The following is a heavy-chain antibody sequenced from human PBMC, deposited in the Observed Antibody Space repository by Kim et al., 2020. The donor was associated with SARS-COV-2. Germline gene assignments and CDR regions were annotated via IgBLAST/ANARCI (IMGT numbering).Heavy chain of an antibody. J-gene: IGHJ4*02. V-gene: IGHV3-15*01. CDR3: TTDIVVVPAAFDY. D-gene: IGHD2-2*01. CDR2: IKSKTDGGTT. CDR1: GFTFSNAW. Sequence: GGSLRLSCAASGFTFSNAWMSWVRQAPGKGLEWVGRIKSKTDGGTTDYAAPVKGRFTISRDDSKNTLYLQMNSLKTEDTAVYYCTTDIVVVPAAFDYCGQGALVTVSS.